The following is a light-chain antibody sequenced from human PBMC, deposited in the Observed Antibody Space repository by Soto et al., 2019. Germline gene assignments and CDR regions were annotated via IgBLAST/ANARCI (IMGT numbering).Light chain of an antibody. Sequence: ETVLTQSPGTLSLSPGERATLSCRASQSVSSSYLAWYQQKPGQAPRLLMNGASSRATGIPDRFSGSGSGTVVTLTISREAAEDSAVYCCQQYGASRTFGQGTKVEIK. J-gene: IGKJ1*01. CDR1: QSVSSSY. CDR3: QQYGASRT. V-gene: IGKV3-20*01. CDR2: GAS.